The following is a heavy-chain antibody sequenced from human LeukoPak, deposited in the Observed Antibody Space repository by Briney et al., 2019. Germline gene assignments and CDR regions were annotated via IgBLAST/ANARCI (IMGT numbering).Heavy chain of an antibody. V-gene: IGHV4-34*01. CDR1: GGSFSGYY. D-gene: IGHD2/OR15-2a*01. Sequence: PSETLSLTCAVYGGSFSGYYWSWIRQPPGKGLGWIGKINHSGSTNYNPSLKSRVTISVDTSKNQFSLKVSPVTAADTAVYYCARDKIGGINFDYWGQGTLITVSA. CDR3: ARDKIGGINFDY. J-gene: IGHJ4*02. CDR2: INHSGST.